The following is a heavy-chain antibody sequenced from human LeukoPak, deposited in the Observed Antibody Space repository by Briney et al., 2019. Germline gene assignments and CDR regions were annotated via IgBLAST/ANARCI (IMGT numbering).Heavy chain of an antibody. V-gene: IGHV3-74*01. D-gene: IGHD6-6*01. CDR1: GVTPSSYR. CDR2: INSDGSST. Sequence: GGSLRLSCAASGVTPSSYRMHWVRHAPGKGLVWVSRINSDGSSTSYADSVRGRFSISRDNAKNTLYLQMNSLRAEDTAVYYCARGLSGYASSLGYWGQGTLVTVSS. J-gene: IGHJ4*02. CDR3: ARGLSGYASSLGY.